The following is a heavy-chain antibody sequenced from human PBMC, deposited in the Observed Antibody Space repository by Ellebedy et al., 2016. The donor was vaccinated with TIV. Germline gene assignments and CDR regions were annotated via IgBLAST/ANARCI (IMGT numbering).Heavy chain of an antibody. D-gene: IGHD2-21*01. CDR1: GYTFTNYG. V-gene: IGHV1-18*04. CDR2: ISEKNGNV. J-gene: IGHJ6*02. Sequence: AASVKVFCKASGYTFTNYGISWVRQAPGQGLEWMGWISEKNGNVNYAEKVEDRVTMTTDTSTNTAYMDLRSLRSDDTAVYYCARVSRRGGEPMDLWGQGTTVTVSS. CDR3: ARVSRRGGEPMDL.